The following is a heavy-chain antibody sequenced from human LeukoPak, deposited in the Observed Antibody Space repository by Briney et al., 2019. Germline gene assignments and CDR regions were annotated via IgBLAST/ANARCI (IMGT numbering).Heavy chain of an antibody. Sequence: PGGSLRLSCAASGFTFSTYAMNWVRQAPGKGLEWVAVISDDGRHNYYADSVKGRFTISRDNSKSTLYLQMNSLRAEDTAVYYCARGFGGYSYGFDYWGQGTLVTVSS. CDR2: ISDDGRHN. J-gene: IGHJ4*02. CDR1: GFTFSTYA. CDR3: ARGFGGYSYGFDY. D-gene: IGHD5-18*01. V-gene: IGHV3-30*04.